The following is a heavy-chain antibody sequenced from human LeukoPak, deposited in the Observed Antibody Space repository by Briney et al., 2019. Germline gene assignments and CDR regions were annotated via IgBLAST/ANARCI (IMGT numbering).Heavy chain of an antibody. D-gene: IGHD3-9*01. Sequence: PGGSLRLSCTASGFTFSNYDMHWVRQAPGEGLEWVAFIWYDDREKKYADSVKGRFTISRDNSKDTVYLQMNSLRAEDTAVYYCAKVTAYDILTGYYKVNQVSDYWGQGTLVTVSS. CDR3: AKVTAYDILTGYYKVNQVSDY. CDR2: IWYDDREK. V-gene: IGHV3-30*02. J-gene: IGHJ4*02. CDR1: GFTFSNYD.